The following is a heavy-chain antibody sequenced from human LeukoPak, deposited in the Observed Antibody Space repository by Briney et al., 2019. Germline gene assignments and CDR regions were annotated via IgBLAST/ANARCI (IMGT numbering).Heavy chain of an antibody. D-gene: IGHD2-15*01. J-gene: IGHJ4*02. CDR1: GGTFSSYA. CDR3: ATGLLGYCSGGSCYSTRLNFDY. CDR2: IIPIFGRA. V-gene: IGHV1-69*05. Sequence: GASVKVSCKASGGTFSSYAISWVRQAPGQGLEWMGGIIPIFGRANYAQKFQGRVTITTDESTSTAYMELSSLRSEDTAVYYCATGLLGYCSGGSCYSTRLNFDYWGQGTLVTVSS.